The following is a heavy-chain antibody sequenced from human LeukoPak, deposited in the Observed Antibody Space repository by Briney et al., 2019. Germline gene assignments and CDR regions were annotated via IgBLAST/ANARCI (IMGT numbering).Heavy chain of an antibody. D-gene: IGHD3-22*01. V-gene: IGHV4-4*07. CDR2: IYTTGST. CDR1: DGPISSYY. Sequence: SETLSLTCTVSDGPISSYYWSWIRQPAGKGLEWIGRIYTTGSTDYNPSLKSRVTLSVDTSKNQFSLTLRSVTAADTVVYYCARDPIHYFGSSAYSFDDFWGQGTLVTISS. CDR3: ARDPIHYFGSSAYSFDDF. J-gene: IGHJ4*02.